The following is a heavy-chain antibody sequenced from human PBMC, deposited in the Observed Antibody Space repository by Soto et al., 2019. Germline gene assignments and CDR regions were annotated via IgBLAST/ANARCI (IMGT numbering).Heavy chain of an antibody. Sequence: GGSLRLSCVASGSTFDDYAMHWVRQIPGKGLQWVSGISWSTSSIGYGASLRGRFLISRDNANNSLYLQMNDLRPEDTALYYCGKASSSNSWSPIDYWGQGTMVTVS. CDR1: GSTFDDYA. V-gene: IGHV3-9*01. CDR2: ISWSTSSI. CDR3: GKASSSNSWSPIDY. J-gene: IGHJ4*02. D-gene: IGHD3-3*01.